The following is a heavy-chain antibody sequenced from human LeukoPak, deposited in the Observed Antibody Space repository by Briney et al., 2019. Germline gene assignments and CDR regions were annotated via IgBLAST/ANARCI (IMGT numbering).Heavy chain of an antibody. D-gene: IGHD1-1*01. V-gene: IGHV1-46*01. J-gene: IGHJ4*02. Sequence: ASVKVSCKASGYTFTSYYMHWVRQAPGQGFEWMGIINPSGGSTSYAQKFQGRVTMTRDMSTSTVYMELSSLRSEDTAVYYRASWGPTGTTLGSRSYYFDYWGQGTLVTVSS. CDR3: ASWGPTGTTLGSRSYYFDY. CDR2: INPSGGST. CDR1: GYTFTSYY.